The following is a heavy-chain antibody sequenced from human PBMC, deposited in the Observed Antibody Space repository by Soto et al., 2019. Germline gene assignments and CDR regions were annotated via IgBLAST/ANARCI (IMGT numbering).Heavy chain of an antibody. CDR1: GGSISSYY. CDR3: ARAWMEYSSSWYGWFDP. V-gene: IGHV4-59*01. CDR2: IYYSGST. Sequence: ETLSLTCTVSGGSISSYYWSWIRQPPGKGLEWIGYIYYSGSTNYNPSLKSRVTISVDTSKNQFSLKLSSVTAADTAVYYCARAWMEYSSSWYGWFDPWGQGTLVTVSS. D-gene: IGHD6-13*01. J-gene: IGHJ5*02.